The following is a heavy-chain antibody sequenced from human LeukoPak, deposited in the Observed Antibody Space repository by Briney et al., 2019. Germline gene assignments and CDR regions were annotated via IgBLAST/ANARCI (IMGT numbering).Heavy chain of an antibody. CDR3: ARHGYCSGGIYHLATFDY. CDR2: IDPSDSYT. V-gene: IGHV5-10-1*01. CDR1: GYSFTSYW. J-gene: IGHJ4*02. D-gene: IGHD2-15*01. Sequence: HGESLRISCKGSGYSFTSYWITWVRQMPGKGLEWMGTIDPSDSYTNYSPSFQGHVTISADKSISTAYLQWSSLKASDTAMYFCARHGYCSGGIYHLATFDYWGQGALVTVSS.